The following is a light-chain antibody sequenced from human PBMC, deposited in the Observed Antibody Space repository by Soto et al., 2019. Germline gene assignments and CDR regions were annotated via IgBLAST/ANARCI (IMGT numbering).Light chain of an antibody. CDR1: QSVSSSY. Sequence: EIVLTQSPGTLSPSPVERATLSFRAIQSVSSSYLAWYQQKPGQAPRLLIYGASSRATVIPDRFSGSGSGTDFTLTISRLEPEDFAVYYCQQYGSSPTWTFGQGTKVDIK. CDR3: QQYGSSPTWT. CDR2: GAS. J-gene: IGKJ1*01. V-gene: IGKV3-20*01.